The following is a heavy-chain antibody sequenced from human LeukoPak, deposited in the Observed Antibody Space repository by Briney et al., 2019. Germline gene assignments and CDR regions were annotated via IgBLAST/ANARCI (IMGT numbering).Heavy chain of an antibody. J-gene: IGHJ4*02. V-gene: IGHV3-11*06. CDR2: IGGSSSYT. CDR3: ASDFLRDGYTVNPPGY. Sequence: PGGSLRLSCAASGFTLSDYYMSWIRQAPGKGLEWVSYIGGSSSYTNYADSVKGRFTISRDNTENSLYLQMSSLRAEDTAVYYCASDFLRDGYTVNPPGYWGQGTLVTVSS. CDR1: GFTLSDYY. D-gene: IGHD5-24*01.